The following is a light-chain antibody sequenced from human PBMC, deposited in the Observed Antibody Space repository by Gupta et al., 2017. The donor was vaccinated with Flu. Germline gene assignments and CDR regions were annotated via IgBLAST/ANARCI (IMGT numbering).Light chain of an antibody. J-gene: IGLJ3*02. Sequence: QSMLTQPPSASGTPGQRVTISCSTSSSYIGSDTVNWYQHVPGTAPKLLIYNNSQRPSGVPDRFYGSKSGASASLAITGLQSEDEADYYCAAWDDTLNGPVFGGGTKLTVL. V-gene: IGLV1-44*01. CDR1: SSYIGSDT. CDR3: AAWDDTLNGPV. CDR2: NNS.